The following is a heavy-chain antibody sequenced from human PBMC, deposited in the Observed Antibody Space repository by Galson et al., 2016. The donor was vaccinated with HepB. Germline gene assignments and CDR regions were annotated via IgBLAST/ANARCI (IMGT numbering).Heavy chain of an antibody. V-gene: IGHV3-21*01. D-gene: IGHD5-18*01. CDR3: CVDTAMDYVFDY. J-gene: IGHJ4*02. Sequence: SLRLSCAASGFTFSTHNMNWVRQAPGKGLEWVSSISRGSGYIYYADSVKGRFTISRDNAKNSLYLQMNSPRAEDTAVYYCCVDTAMDYVFDYWGQGTLVTVSS. CDR1: GFTFSTHN. CDR2: ISRGSGYI.